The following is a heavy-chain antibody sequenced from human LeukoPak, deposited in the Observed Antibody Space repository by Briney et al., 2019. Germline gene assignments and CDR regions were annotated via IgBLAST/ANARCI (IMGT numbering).Heavy chain of an antibody. CDR3: AKPAVQLERRYHAFDI. V-gene: IGHV3-23*01. J-gene: IGHJ3*02. Sequence: GGSLRLSCAASGFTFSSYAMSWVRQAPGKGLEWVSAISGSDGSTYYADSVKGRFTISRDNSKNTLYLQMNSLRAEDTAVYYCAKPAVQLERRYHAFDIWGQGTMVTVSS. CDR1: GFTFSSYA. CDR2: ISGSDGST. D-gene: IGHD1-1*01.